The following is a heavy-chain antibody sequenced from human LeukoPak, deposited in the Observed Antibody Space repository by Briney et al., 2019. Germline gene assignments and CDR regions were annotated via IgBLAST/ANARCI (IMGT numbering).Heavy chain of an antibody. CDR2: IYYSGST. CDR3: ARTVEGGGDCYFDY. CDR1: GGSISSSSYY. D-gene: IGHD2-21*02. Sequence: SETLSLTCTVSGGSISSSSYYWGWIRQPPGKGLEWIGSIYYSGSTYYNPSLKSRVTISVDTSKNQFSLKPSSVTAADTAVYYCARTVEGGGDCYFDYWGQGTLVTVSS. V-gene: IGHV4-39*07. J-gene: IGHJ4*02.